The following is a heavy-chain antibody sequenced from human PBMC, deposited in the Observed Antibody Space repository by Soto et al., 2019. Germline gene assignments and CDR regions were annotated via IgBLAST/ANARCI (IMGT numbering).Heavy chain of an antibody. V-gene: IGHV1-69*04. Sequence: SVKVSCKASGYSFTSYGISWVRQAPGQGLEWMGRIIPILGIANYAQKFQGRVTITADKSTSTAYMELSSLRSEDTAVYYCARDLSSGRGWFGPWGQGTLVTVSS. J-gene: IGHJ5*02. CDR3: ARDLSSGRGWFGP. CDR1: GYSFTSYG. D-gene: IGHD3-10*02. CDR2: IIPILGIA.